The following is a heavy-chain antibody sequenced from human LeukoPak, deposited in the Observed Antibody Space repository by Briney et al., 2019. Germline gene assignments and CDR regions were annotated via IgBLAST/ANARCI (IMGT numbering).Heavy chain of an antibody. Sequence: ASVRVSCKASGYTFTYYYVHWVRQAPGQGLEWMGWINPNSGATNYAQNFQGRVTMTRDTSISTAYIELSRLRSDDTAVYYCARAPGGDYTTIYYWGQGTLVTVSS. CDR3: ARAPGGDYTTIYY. D-gene: IGHD4-17*01. J-gene: IGHJ4*02. V-gene: IGHV1-2*02. CDR1: GYTFTYYY. CDR2: INPNSGAT.